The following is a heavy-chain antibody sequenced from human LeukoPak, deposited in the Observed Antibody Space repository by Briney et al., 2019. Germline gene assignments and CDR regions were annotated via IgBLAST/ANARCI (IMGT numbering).Heavy chain of an antibody. Sequence: SETVSLTCVVYGGTFSGYYWSWIRQPPGKGLEWIGEINHSGSTNYNPSLKSRVTISVDTSKNQFSLKLSSVTAADTAVYYCARGTSKGLCYWGQGTLVTVSS. V-gene: IGHV4-34*01. CDR2: INHSGST. J-gene: IGHJ4*02. D-gene: IGHD2-21*01. CDR3: ARGTSKGLCY. CDR1: GGTFSGYY.